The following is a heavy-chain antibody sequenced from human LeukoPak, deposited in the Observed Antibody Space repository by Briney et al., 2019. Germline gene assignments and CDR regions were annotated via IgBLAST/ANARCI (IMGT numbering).Heavy chain of an antibody. Sequence: GGSLRLSCAVSGFTFSSYGMHWVRQAPGKGLEWVAVISYDGSNKYYADSVEGRFTISRDNSKNTLYLQMNSLRAEDTAVYYCAKARGRIAAAAPFDYWGQGTLVTVSS. CDR3: AKARGRIAAAAPFDY. V-gene: IGHV3-30*18. D-gene: IGHD6-13*01. J-gene: IGHJ4*02. CDR1: GFTFSSYG. CDR2: ISYDGSNK.